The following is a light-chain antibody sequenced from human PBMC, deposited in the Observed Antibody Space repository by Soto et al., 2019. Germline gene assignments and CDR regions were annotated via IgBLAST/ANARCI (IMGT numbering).Light chain of an antibody. J-gene: IGKJ1*01. CDR2: GAS. CDR3: QQYNNWPVT. CDR1: QSVSSN. V-gene: IGKV3-15*01. Sequence: EIVMTQSPATLSVSPGERATLSCRASQSVSSNLAWYQQKPGQAPRLLIYGASTRATGITARFSGRGSGTEFTLTISSLQSEDFAVYYCQQYNNWPVTFGQGTKVEIK.